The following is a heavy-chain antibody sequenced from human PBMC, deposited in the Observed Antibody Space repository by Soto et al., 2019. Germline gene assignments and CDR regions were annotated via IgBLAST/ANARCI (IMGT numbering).Heavy chain of an antibody. CDR1: GFIFSGYW. V-gene: IGHV3-74*03. Sequence: EVQLVESGGGLVQPGGSLRLSCAASGFIFSGYWMHWVRRAPGKGLVWVSRINGDGSSTTYADSVKGRFTISRDNAKNTMYLQMNSLRAEDTAVYYCARLLGGSGSFIDYWGQGTLVTVSS. CDR3: ARLLGGSGSFIDY. CDR2: INGDGSST. J-gene: IGHJ4*02. D-gene: IGHD3-10*01.